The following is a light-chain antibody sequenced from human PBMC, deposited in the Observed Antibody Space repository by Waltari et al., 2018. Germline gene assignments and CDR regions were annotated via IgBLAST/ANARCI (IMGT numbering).Light chain of an antibody. CDR2: QVS. V-gene: IGKV2-30*01. CDR1: ESLVITDGRTY. CDR3: MLGARPWT. Sequence: VVMTQSPDSLPVTLGQPASISCRSNESLVITDGRTYLNWIHQRPGQSPRRLIYQVSDRDSGVPDRFSGSGSVTDFTLKISRVEAEDVGVYYCMLGARPWTFGPGTKVEI. J-gene: IGKJ1*01.